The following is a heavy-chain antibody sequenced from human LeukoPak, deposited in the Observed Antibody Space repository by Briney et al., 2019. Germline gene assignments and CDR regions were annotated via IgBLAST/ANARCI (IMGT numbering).Heavy chain of an antibody. J-gene: IGHJ2*01. V-gene: IGHV3-33*01. CDR1: GFTFSSYG. CDR2: IWYDGSNK. CDR3: ARDYLDWYFDL. Sequence: PGRSLRLSCAASGFTFSSYGMHWVRQAPGKGLVWVAVIWYDGSNKYYADSVKGRFTISRDNSKNTLYLQMNSLRAEDTAVYYCARDYLDWYFDLWGRGTLVTVSS.